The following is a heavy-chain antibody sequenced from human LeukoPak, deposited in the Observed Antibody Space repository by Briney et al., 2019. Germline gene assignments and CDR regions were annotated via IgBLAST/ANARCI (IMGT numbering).Heavy chain of an antibody. J-gene: IGHJ4*02. CDR2: IYYSGST. D-gene: IGHD1-1*01. Sequence: SQTLSLTCTVSGGSISSSSYYWGWIRQPPGRGLEWVGSIYYSGSTYYNPSLKSRVTISVDTSKNQFSLKLSSVTAAHTAVYYCASNWAVLGYFDYWGQGNLVTVSS. CDR3: ASNWAVLGYFDY. CDR1: GGSISSSSYY. V-gene: IGHV4-39*01.